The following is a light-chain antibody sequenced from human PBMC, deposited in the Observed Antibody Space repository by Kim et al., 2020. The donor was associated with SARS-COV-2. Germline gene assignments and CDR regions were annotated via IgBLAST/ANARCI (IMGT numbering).Light chain of an antibody. J-gene: IGKJ5*01. CDR1: QSIYSY. CDR3: QQFYTYPIT. CDR2: KAS. Sequence: ATVGDKVTITCRASQSIYSYLAWYQQKPGNVPKILIYKASTLESGVPSRFSGSESGTEFTLTISSLQPDDFATYYCQQFYTYPITFGQGTRLEIK. V-gene: IGKV1-5*03.